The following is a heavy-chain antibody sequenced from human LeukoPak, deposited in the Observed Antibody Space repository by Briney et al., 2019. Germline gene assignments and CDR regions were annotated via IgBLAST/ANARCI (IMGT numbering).Heavy chain of an antibody. D-gene: IGHD6-6*01. Sequence: SVKVSCKASGYTFTYRYLHWVRQAPGQALEWMGWVTPFNGNTNYAQKFQDRVTITRDRSMSTAYMELSSLRSEDTAMYYCASYSSSSGGFDYWGQGTLVTVSS. CDR2: VTPFNGNT. CDR3: ASYSSSSGGFDY. CDR1: GYTFTYRY. V-gene: IGHV1-45*02. J-gene: IGHJ4*02.